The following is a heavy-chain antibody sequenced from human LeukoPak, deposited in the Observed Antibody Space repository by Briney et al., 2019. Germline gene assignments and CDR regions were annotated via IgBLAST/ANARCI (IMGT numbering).Heavy chain of an antibody. CDR3: ARSLSDFYPNWFDP. D-gene: IGHD2-21*01. V-gene: IGHV1-3*03. CDR2: INAGNGNK. CDR1: GYTFTSSA. J-gene: IGHJ5*02. Sequence: ASVTVSCKASGYTFTSSAMCWVRQAPGQRLEWMGWINAGNGNKKYSQELKGRVKISRDTSARTVYMDLSSLRSEDMAVYYCARSLSDFYPNWFDPWGQGTLVTVSS.